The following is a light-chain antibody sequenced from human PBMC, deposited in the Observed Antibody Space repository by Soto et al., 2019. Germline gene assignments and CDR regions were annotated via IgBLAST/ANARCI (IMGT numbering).Light chain of an antibody. CDR1: QGVSGN. J-gene: IGKJ4*01. CDR2: GTS. Sequence: EILFTKSPGTLSLSPGERATLSCRASQGVSGNYLAWYQQKSGQAPRLLLYGTSSRANGIPARFSGSGSGTELALTISSLQSEDFAVYDYQQYYNWPTLTFGGGTKVDIK. CDR3: QQYYNWPTLT. V-gene: IGKV3D-15*01.